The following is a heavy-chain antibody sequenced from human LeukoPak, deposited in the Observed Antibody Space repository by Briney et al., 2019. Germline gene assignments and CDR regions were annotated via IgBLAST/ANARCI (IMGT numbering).Heavy chain of an antibody. Sequence: PSETLSLTCTVSGGSISSSSYYWGWIRQPPGKGLEWIGSIYYSGSTYYNPSLKSRVTISVDTSKNQFSLKLSSVTAADTAVYYCARDRPGGVVGARSNWFDPWGQGTLVTVSS. V-gene: IGHV4-39*07. CDR2: IYYSGST. J-gene: IGHJ5*02. CDR1: GGSISSSSYY. CDR3: ARDRPGGVVGARSNWFDP. D-gene: IGHD1-26*01.